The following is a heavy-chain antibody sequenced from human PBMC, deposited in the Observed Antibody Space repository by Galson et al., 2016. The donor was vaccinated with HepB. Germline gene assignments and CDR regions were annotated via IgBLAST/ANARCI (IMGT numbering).Heavy chain of an antibody. V-gene: IGHV4-4*02. CDR3: ATFRHTSGWYDY. D-gene: IGHD6-19*01. CDR1: GGSISSSNW. J-gene: IGHJ4*02. Sequence: SETLSLTCAVSGGSISSSNWWSWVRQPPGKGLEWIGGIHHSGSTNYDPSLKSRVTISIDKSKDQFSLKVRSVTAADTAVYYCATFRHTSGWYDYWGQGTLVTVSS. CDR2: IHHSGST.